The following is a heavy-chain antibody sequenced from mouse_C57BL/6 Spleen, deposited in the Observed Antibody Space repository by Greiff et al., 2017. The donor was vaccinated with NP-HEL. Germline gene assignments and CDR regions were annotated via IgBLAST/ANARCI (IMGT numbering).Heavy chain of an antibody. CDR2: IYPGDGDT. Sequence: QVQLKQSGAELVKPGASVKLSCKASGYTFTSYWMHWVKQRPGKGLEWIGQIYPGDGDTNYNGKFKGKATLTADKSSSTAYMQLSSLTSEDSAVYFCARSGTVVATGYWYFDVWGTGTTVTVSS. CDR1: GYTFTSYW. V-gene: IGHV1-80*01. D-gene: IGHD1-1*01. J-gene: IGHJ1*03. CDR3: ARSGTVVATGYWYFDV.